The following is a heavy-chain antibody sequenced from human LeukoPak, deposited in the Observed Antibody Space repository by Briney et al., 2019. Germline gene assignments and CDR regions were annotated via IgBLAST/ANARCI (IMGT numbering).Heavy chain of an antibody. Sequence: GGSLRLSCGASGFIFNSYAMSWVLHAPGKGLEWVSAISGSGGSTYYADSVKGRFSTSSGNSKNTLYLQMNRLRAEDTAVYYCAKGGKPGYCSSTSCYTSQAYYMDVWGKGTTVTVSS. CDR1: GFIFNSYA. CDR2: ISGSGGST. J-gene: IGHJ6*03. CDR3: AKGGKPGYCSSTSCYTSQAYYMDV. D-gene: IGHD2-2*02. V-gene: IGHV3-23*01.